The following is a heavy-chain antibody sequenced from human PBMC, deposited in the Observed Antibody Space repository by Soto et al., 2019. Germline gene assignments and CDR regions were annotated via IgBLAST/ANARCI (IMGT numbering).Heavy chain of an antibody. V-gene: IGHV4-59*01. J-gene: IGHJ5*02. CDR1: GGSISSYY. CDR3: ARASSRWLRPDYVFWFDP. D-gene: IGHD5-12*01. Sequence: SETLSLTCTVSGGSISSYYWSWIRQPPGKGLEWIGYIYYSGSTNYNPSLKSRVTISVDTSKNQFSLKLSSVTAADTAVYYCARASSRWLRPDYVFWFDPWGQGTLVTVSS. CDR2: IYYSGST.